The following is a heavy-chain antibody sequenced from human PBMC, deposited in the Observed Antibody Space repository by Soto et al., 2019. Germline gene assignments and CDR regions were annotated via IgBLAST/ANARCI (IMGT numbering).Heavy chain of an antibody. V-gene: IGHV4-59*01. Sequence: SKTLSLTCTVSGGSINDFYWSWIRQPPGKGLEWIGYIYYSGSTDYNPSLKGRVTISVDTSKNQFSLKLRSVTAADTAVYYCARVGGVADRTFDYWGQGTLVTVSS. CDR1: GGSINDFY. CDR3: ARVGGVADRTFDY. D-gene: IGHD6-6*01. J-gene: IGHJ4*02. CDR2: IYYSGST.